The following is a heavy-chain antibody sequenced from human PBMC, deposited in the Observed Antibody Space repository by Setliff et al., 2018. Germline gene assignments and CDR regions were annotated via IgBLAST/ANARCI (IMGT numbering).Heavy chain of an antibody. Sequence: TGGSLRLSCAASGFTFSSYSMNWVRQAPGKGLEWVSSISGSSSYIYYADSVKGRFTISRDNAKNSLYLQMNSLRAEDTAVYYCARVLSRGYWGQGTLVTVSS. CDR2: ISGSSSYI. CDR3: ARVLSRGY. CDR1: GFTFSSYS. J-gene: IGHJ4*02. V-gene: IGHV3-21*01.